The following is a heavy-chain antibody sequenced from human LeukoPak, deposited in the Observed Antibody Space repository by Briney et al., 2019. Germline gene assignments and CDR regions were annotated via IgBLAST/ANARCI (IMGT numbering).Heavy chain of an antibody. J-gene: IGHJ4*02. CDR2: IYYSGST. V-gene: IGHV4-31*03. Sequence: PSETLSLTCTVSGGSISSGGYYWSGIRQHPGKGLEWIGYIYYSGSTYYNPSLKRRVTISVDTSKNQFSLKLSSVTAADTAVYYCARMYYYDSSGYRLEGGRFDYWGQGTLVTVSS. D-gene: IGHD3-22*01. CDR1: GGSISSGGYY. CDR3: ARMYYYDSSGYRLEGGRFDY.